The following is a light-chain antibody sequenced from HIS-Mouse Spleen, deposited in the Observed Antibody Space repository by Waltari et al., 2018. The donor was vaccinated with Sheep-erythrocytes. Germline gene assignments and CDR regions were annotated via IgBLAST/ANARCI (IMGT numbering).Light chain of an antibody. CDR1: QGISSY. CDR3: RQYYSYPYT. J-gene: IGKJ2*01. V-gene: IGKV1-8*01. Sequence: AIRMTQSPSSLSASTGDRVTITCRASQGISSYLAWYQQKPGKAPKLLIYAASTLQSGVPSRFIGGGSGTDFTLTIRCLQSEDFATYYCRQYYSYPYTCGQGTKLEIK. CDR2: AAS.